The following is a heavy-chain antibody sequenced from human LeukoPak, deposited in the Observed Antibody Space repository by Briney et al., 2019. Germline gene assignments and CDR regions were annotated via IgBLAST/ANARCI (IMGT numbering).Heavy chain of an antibody. CDR1: GYSISSGCY. D-gene: IGHD4-17*01. CDR3: ARGFGEKFDY. V-gene: IGHV4-38-2*01. J-gene: IGHJ4*02. Sequence: NASETLSLTCAASGYSISSGCYWGWIRQPPGKGLEWIGSIYHSGSTYYNPSLKSRVTISVDTSKNQFSLKLSSVTAADTAVYYCARGFGEKFDYWGQGTLVTVSS. CDR2: IYHSGST.